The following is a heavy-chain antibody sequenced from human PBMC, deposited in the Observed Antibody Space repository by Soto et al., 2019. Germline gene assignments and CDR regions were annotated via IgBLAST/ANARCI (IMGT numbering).Heavy chain of an antibody. CDR1: GFTFSSYS. Sequence: VGSLRLSCAASGFTFSSYSMNWVRQAPGKGLEWVSSISSSSSYIYYADSVKGRFTISRDNAKNSLYLQMNSLRAEDTAVYYCARVGSSAPFDYWGQGTLVTVSS. V-gene: IGHV3-21*01. CDR2: ISSSSSYI. CDR3: ARVGSSAPFDY. D-gene: IGHD6-6*01. J-gene: IGHJ4*02.